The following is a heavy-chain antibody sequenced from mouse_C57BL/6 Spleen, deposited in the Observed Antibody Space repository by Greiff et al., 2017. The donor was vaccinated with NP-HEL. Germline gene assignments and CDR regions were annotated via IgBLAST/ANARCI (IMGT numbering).Heavy chain of an antibody. CDR2: IDPSDSYT. CDR3: ARRDGNWAMDY. D-gene: IGHD2-1*01. V-gene: IGHV1-69*01. Sequence: VKQSCKASGYTFTSYWMHWVKQRPGQGLEWIGEIDPSDSYTNHNQKFKGKSTLTVDKSPSTAYMQPSTLTSEDSAAYYCARRDGNWAMDYWGQGTSVTVSS. J-gene: IGHJ4*01. CDR1: GYTFTSYW.